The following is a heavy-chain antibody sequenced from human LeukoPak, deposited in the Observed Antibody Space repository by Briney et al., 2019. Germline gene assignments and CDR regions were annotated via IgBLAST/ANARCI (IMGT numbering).Heavy chain of an antibody. CDR3: AKPISGGLAVTADWFHP. CDR2: INANSGTT. CDR1: EFTFSNNY. V-gene: IGHV3-23*01. J-gene: IGHJ5*01. Sequence: PGGSLRLSCAASEFTFSNNYMSWVRQPPGKGLEWVSTINANSGTTSYAASVRGRFTISRDNSKNTLYLQLNTLRADDTATYYCAKPISGGLAVTADWFHPWGQGTLVVVSS. D-gene: IGHD6-19*01.